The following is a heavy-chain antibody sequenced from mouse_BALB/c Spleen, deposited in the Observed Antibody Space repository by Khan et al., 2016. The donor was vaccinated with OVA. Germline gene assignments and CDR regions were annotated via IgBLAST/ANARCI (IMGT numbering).Heavy chain of an antibody. CDR2: INTYTGEP. Sequence: QIQLVQSGPELKKPGETVKISCKASEYTFTNYRMNWMKQAPGKGLKWMGWINTYTGEPTYADDFKGRFAFSLETSASTAYLQINSLKNEDRATYFCARETSYWYFDVWGAGTTVTVSS. D-gene: IGHD1-3*01. CDR1: EYTFTNYR. V-gene: IGHV9-1*02. J-gene: IGHJ1*01. CDR3: ARETSYWYFDV.